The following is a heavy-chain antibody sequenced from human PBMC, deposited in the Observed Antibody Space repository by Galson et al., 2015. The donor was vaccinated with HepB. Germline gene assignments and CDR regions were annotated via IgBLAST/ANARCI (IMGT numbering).Heavy chain of an antibody. Sequence: SVKVSCKASGYTFTRYAMHWVRQAPGQRLEWMGWINAGNGNTKYSQKFQGRVTITRDTSASTAYMELSSLRSEDTAVYYCARSSCDEWDYYDSSGYFDYWGQGTLVTVSS. J-gene: IGHJ4*02. D-gene: IGHD3-22*01. CDR3: ARSSCDEWDYYDSSGYFDY. CDR1: GYTFTRYA. V-gene: IGHV1-3*01. CDR2: INAGNGNT.